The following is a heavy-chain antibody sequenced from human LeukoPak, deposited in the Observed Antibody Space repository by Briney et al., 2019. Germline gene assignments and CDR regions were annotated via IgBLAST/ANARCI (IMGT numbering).Heavy chain of an antibody. CDR1: GFTFSSYS. D-gene: IGHD1-26*01. J-gene: IGHJ4*02. CDR2: ISSSSSYI. Sequence: PGGSLRLSCAASGFTFSSYSMNWVRQAPGKGLEWVSSISSSSSYIYYADSVKGRFTISRDNSKNTLYLQMNSLRAEDTAVYYCAKDVVGAYFDYWGQGTLVTVSS. CDR3: AKDVVGAYFDY. V-gene: IGHV3-21*01.